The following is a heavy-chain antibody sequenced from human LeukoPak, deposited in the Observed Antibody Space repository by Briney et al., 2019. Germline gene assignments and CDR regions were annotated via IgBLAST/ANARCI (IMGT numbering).Heavy chain of an antibody. CDR2: INHSGST. CDR3: ARDGPGLYFDY. CDR1: GGSFSGYY. J-gene: IGHJ4*02. V-gene: IGHV4-34*01. D-gene: IGHD3-10*01. Sequence: PSETLSLTCAVYGGSFSGYYWSWIRQPPGKGLEWIGEINHSGSTNYNPSLKSRVTISVDTSKNQFSLKLSSVTAADTAVYYCARDGPGLYFDYWGQGTLVTVSS.